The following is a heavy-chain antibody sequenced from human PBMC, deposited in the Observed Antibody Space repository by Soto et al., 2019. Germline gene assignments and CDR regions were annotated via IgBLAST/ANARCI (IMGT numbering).Heavy chain of an antibody. Sequence: PSETLSLTCAVYGGSFSGYYWSWIRQPPGKGLEWIGEINHSGSTNYNPSLKSRVTISVDTSKNQFSLKLSSVTAADTAVYYCARVRGYCSSTSCYGYYYYYMDVWGKGTTVTVSS. CDR2: INHSGST. J-gene: IGHJ6*03. D-gene: IGHD2-2*03. CDR1: GGSFSGYY. CDR3: ARVRGYCSSTSCYGYYYYYMDV. V-gene: IGHV4-34*01.